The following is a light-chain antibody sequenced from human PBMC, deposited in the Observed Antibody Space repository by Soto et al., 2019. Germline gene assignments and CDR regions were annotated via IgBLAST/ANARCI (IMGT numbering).Light chain of an antibody. J-gene: IGKJ1*01. CDR1: QSVSSSY. V-gene: IGKV3-20*01. CDR3: QQYGSSPRT. CDR2: GAS. Sequence: EIVLTQSPGTLSLSPGERATLSCRASQSVSSSYVAWYQQKPGQAPRLLIYGASSRATGIPDRFGGSGSGTDFTLTISRLEPEDFAVYYCQQYGSSPRTFGQGTKVEMK.